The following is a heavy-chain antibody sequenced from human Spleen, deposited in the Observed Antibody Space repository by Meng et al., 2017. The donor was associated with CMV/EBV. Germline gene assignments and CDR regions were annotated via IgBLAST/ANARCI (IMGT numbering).Heavy chain of an antibody. CDR3: AKDVVWKGYDVTAGYFDN. V-gene: IGHV3-9*01. D-gene: IGHD3-3*01. J-gene: IGHJ4*02. Sequence: SLKISCSASGFTFSSYAMSWVRQAPGKGLEWVSMISWNSGNTAYGDSVGGRFTISRDNAKNSLYLQMNSLRPEDTALYYCAKDVVWKGYDVTAGYFDNWGQGVLVTVSS. CDR1: GFTFSSYA. CDR2: ISWNSGNT.